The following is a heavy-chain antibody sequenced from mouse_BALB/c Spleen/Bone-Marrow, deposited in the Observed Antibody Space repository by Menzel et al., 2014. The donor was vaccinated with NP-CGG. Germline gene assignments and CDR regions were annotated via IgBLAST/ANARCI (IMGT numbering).Heavy chain of an antibody. Sequence: HVQLKESGAELAKPGASVKMSCKASGYTFPIYWLHWVQQRHEQGLEWVGSIDPRTGYTEHNQKFKGKATLTAAKSSSRAYMQLSSLTSEDCAVYYCARSGTLVDAAVRYLGQGTLGTGSA. CDR3: ARSGTLVDAAVRY. CDR1: GYTFPIYW. CDR2: IDPRTGYT. J-gene: IGHJ3*01. V-gene: IGHV1-7*01. D-gene: IGHD1-1*01.